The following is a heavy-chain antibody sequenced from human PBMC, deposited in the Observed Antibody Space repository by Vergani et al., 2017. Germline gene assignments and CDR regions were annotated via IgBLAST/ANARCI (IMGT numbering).Heavy chain of an antibody. Sequence: EVQLLESGGGLVQPGGSLTLSCAASGFIFNNYAMSWVRQVPGKGLEWVSAISGSTGNTHYADSVKGRVTISRDNSNNMLFLQMNSLRAEDTAIYYCAKGGWNYWFDSWGQGTLVIVS. CDR3: AKGGWNYWFDS. D-gene: IGHD1-1*01. V-gene: IGHV3-23*01. CDR1: GFIFNNYA. CDR2: ISGSTGNT. J-gene: IGHJ5*01.